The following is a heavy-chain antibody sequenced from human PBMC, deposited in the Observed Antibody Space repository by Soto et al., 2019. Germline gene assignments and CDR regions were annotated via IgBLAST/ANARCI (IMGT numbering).Heavy chain of an antibody. Sequence: SETLSLTCTVSGGSISSSSYYWGWIRQPQGKGLEWIGYIFYSGSTNYNPSLKSRVTISVDTSKNQFSLKLSSVTAADTAVYYCARDGYYYDSSGYQRVYYFDYWGQGTLVTVSS. J-gene: IGHJ4*02. CDR1: GGSISSSSYY. CDR2: IFYSGST. D-gene: IGHD3-22*01. V-gene: IGHV4-61*01. CDR3: ARDGYYYDSSGYQRVYYFDY.